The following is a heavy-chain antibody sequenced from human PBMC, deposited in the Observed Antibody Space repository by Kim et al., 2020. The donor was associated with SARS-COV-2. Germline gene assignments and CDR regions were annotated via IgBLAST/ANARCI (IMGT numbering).Heavy chain of an antibody. CDR1: GFTFNNYW. CDR3: ASRVI. J-gene: IGHJ4*02. D-gene: IGHD3-10*01. CDR2: IKEDGSEK. Sequence: GGSLRLSCAASGFTFNNYWMSWVRQAPGKGLEWVANIKEDGSEKNYVDSVKGRFTISRDNAKNSVYLQMSSLRAEDTAVYYCASRVIGGQGTLVTVSS. V-gene: IGHV3-7*01.